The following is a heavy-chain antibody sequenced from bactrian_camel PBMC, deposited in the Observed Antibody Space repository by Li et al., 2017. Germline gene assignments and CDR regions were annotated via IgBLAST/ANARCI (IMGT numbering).Heavy chain of an antibody. CDR1: GFTFSSYS. CDR2: INFPNGDAT. D-gene: IGHD6*01. CDR3: AKGRAGSWPAVDY. V-gene: IGHV3S1*01. J-gene: IGHJ4*01. Sequence: HVQLVESGGGLVQPGGSLTLSCAASGFTFSSYSTYWVRQAPGKGLEWVSFINFPNGDATYYLDSVKGRFIISRDNAKSTLYLQLNSLKTEDTAMYYCAKGRAGSWPAVDYWGQGTQVTVS.